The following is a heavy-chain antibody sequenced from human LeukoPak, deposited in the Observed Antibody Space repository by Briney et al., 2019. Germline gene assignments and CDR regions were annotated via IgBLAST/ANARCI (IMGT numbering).Heavy chain of an antibody. CDR3: AKVGVPAAPPYYYYMDV. V-gene: IGHV3-23*01. D-gene: IGHD2-2*01. Sequence: PEGSLRLSCAASGFTFSSYAMSWVRQAPGKGLEWVSAISGSGGSTYYADSVKGRFTISRDNSKNTLYLQMNSLRAEDTAVYYCAKVGVPAAPPYYYYMDVWGKGTTVTVSS. CDR1: GFTFSSYA. J-gene: IGHJ6*03. CDR2: ISGSGGST.